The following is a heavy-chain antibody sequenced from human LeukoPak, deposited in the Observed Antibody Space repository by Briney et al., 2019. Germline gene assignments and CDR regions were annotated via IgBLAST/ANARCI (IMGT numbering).Heavy chain of an antibody. Sequence: PSETLSFTCTVSGGSISSYYWSWIRQPPGKGLEWIGYIYYSGSTNYNPSLKSRVTISVDTSKNQFSLKLSSVTAADTAVYYCARDGGSYDFIDPWGQGTLVTVSS. CDR1: GGSISSYY. CDR3: ARDGGSYDFIDP. J-gene: IGHJ5*02. CDR2: IYYSGST. D-gene: IGHD1-26*01. V-gene: IGHV4-59*01.